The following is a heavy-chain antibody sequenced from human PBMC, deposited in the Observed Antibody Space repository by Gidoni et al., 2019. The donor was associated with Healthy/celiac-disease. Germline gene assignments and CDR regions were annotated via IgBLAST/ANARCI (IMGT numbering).Heavy chain of an antibody. D-gene: IGHD2-2*01. CDR2: ISSSGSTI. CDR3: ARTGYCSSTSCYVPESLDYYYMDV. CDR1: GFTFSDYY. V-gene: IGHV3-11*01. Sequence: QVQLVESGGGLVKPGGSLRLSCAASGFTFSDYYMSWIRQAPGKGLEWVSYISSSGSTIYYADSVKGRFTSPRDNAKNSLYLQMNSLRAEDTAVYYCARTGYCSSTSCYVPESLDYYYMDVWGKGTTVTVSS. J-gene: IGHJ6*03.